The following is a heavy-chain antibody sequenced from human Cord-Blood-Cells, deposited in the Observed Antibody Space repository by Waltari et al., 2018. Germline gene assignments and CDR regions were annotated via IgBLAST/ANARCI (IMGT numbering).Heavy chain of an antibody. J-gene: IGHJ4*02. CDR2: IIPIFGTA. CDR1: GGSFSSSA. V-gene: IGHV1-69*01. CDR3: ARDQGISGGSGSYDY. Sequence: QVQLVPSGAEVKKPGSSVKVSCKARGGSFSSSAISWVRQAPGQGLEWLGGIIPIFGTANYAQKFQGRVTITADESTSTAYMELSSLRSEDTAVYYCARDQGISGGSGSYDYWGQGTLVTVSS. D-gene: IGHD3-10*01.